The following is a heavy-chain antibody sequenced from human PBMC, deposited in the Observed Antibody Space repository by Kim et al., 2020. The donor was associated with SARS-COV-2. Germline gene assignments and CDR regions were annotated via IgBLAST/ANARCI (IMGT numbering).Heavy chain of an antibody. CDR3: ARGGGPGLGY. CDR1: GYTFSNYA. Sequence: ASVKVSCKASGYTFSNYAIHWVRQAPGQRLECMGWIIGGNGNTYYSPKFQGRVTFTRHTSATTAYMELSSLRSEDTAVYYCARGGGPGLGYWGQGTLVTVSS. CDR2: IIGGNGNT. J-gene: IGHJ4*02. V-gene: IGHV1-3*01. D-gene: IGHD2-15*01.